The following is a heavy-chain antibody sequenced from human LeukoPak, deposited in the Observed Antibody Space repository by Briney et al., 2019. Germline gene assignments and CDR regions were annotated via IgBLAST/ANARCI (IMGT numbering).Heavy chain of an antibody. CDR1: GGSISSSSYY. CDR3: ARQPTYCSGGSCYSASLFDY. CDR2: IYYSGST. Sequence: PSETLSLTCTVSGGSISSSSYYWGWIRQPPGKGLEWIGSIYYSGSTYYNPSPKSRVTISVDTSKNQFSLKLSSVTAADTAVYYCARQPTYCSGGSCYSASLFDYWGQGTLVTVSS. D-gene: IGHD2-15*01. J-gene: IGHJ4*02. V-gene: IGHV4-39*01.